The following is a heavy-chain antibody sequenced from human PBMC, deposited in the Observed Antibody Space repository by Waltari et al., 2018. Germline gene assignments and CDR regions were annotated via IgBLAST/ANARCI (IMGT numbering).Heavy chain of an antibody. V-gene: IGHV4-38-2*01. CDR2: IYHSGST. D-gene: IGHD2-15*01. J-gene: IGHJ4*02. Sequence: QVQLQESGPGLVKPSETLSLTCAVSGYSISSGYYWGWIRQPPGKGLEWIGSIYHSGSTYYNPSLKSRVTISVDTSKNQFSLKLSSVTAADTAVYYCARGVGGGKVPKEGYWGQGTLVTVSS. CDR1: GYSISSGYY. CDR3: ARGVGGGKVPKEGY.